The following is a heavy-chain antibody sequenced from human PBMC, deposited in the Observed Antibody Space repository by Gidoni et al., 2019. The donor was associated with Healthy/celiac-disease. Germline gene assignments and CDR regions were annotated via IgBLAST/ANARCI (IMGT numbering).Heavy chain of an antibody. J-gene: IGHJ4*02. D-gene: IGHD1-26*01. CDR3: ARDRERGSYNLFFDY. V-gene: IGHV1-3*01. Sequence: QVQLVQSGAEVKKPGASVKVSCKASGYTFTSYAIHWVRQAPGQRLEWMGWINAGNGNTKYSQKFQGRVTITRDTSASTAYMELSSLRSEDTAVYYCARDRERGSYNLFFDYWGQGTLVTVSS. CDR1: GYTFTSYA. CDR2: INAGNGNT.